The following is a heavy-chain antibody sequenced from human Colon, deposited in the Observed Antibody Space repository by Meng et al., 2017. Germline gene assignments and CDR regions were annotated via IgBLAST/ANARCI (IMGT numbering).Heavy chain of an antibody. CDR1: GGSISRSDW. CDR2: TSHSGST. Sequence: QGPLRASGPGLVKPSETLSLTCAVSGGSISRSDWWSWVRQPPGKGLEWIGETSHSGSTNYSPSLKSRVTISLDKSKNQLSLKLNSVTAADTAVYYCASSDYYRSDYWGQGTLVTVSS. CDR3: ASSDYYRSDY. J-gene: IGHJ4*02. V-gene: IGHV4-4*02. D-gene: IGHD3-22*01.